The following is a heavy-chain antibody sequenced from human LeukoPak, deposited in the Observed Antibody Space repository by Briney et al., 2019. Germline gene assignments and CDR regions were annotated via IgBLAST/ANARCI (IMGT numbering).Heavy chain of an antibody. J-gene: IGHJ4*02. V-gene: IGHV1-69*13. CDR3: AGATSESLGELSPSFPDY. CDR2: IIPIFGTA. CDR1: GGTFSSYA. D-gene: IGHD3-16*02. Sequence: ASVKVSCKASGGTFSSYAISWVRQAPGQGLEWMGGIIPIFGTANYAQKFQGRVTITADESTSTAYMELSSLRSEDTAVYYCAGATSESLGELSPSFPDYWGQGTLVTVSS.